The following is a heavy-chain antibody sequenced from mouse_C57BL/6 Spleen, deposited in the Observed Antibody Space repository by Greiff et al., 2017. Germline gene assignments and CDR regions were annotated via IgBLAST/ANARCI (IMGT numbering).Heavy chain of an antibody. Sequence: QVQLQQPGAELVRPGSSVKLSCKASGYTFTSYWMHWVKQRPIQGLEWIGNIDPSDSETHYNQKFKDKATLTVDKSSSTAYMQLSSLTSEDSAVYYCARGASYSNFCDYWGQGTTLTVSS. CDR3: ARGASYSNFCDY. CDR1: GYTFTSYW. CDR2: IDPSDSET. D-gene: IGHD2-5*01. V-gene: IGHV1-52*01. J-gene: IGHJ2*01.